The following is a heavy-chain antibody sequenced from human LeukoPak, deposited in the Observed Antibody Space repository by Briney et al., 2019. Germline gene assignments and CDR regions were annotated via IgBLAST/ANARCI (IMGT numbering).Heavy chain of an antibody. CDR2: IIPILGIA. J-gene: IGHJ1*01. CDR1: GGTFSSYA. D-gene: IGHD2-2*01. CDR3: ARDPYDCSSTSCFPH. V-gene: IGHV1-69*04. Sequence: SVKVSCKVSGGTFSSYAISWVRQAPGQGLEWMGRIIPILGIANYAQKFQGRVTITADKSTSTAYMELSSLRSEDTAVYYCARDPYDCSSTSCFPHWGQGTLVTVSS.